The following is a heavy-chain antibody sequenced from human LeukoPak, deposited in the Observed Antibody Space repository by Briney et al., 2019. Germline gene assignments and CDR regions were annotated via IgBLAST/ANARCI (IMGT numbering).Heavy chain of an antibody. CDR3: ARDGTTAAPFDY. CDR1: GGTFSSYA. CDR2: IIPILGIA. J-gene: IGHJ4*02. D-gene: IGHD1-7*01. Sequence: ASVKVSCKASGGTFSSYAIRWVRQAPGQGLEWMGRIIPILGIANYAQEFQGRVTITADKSTSTAYMELSSLRSEDTAVYYCARDGTTAAPFDYWGQGTLVTVSS. V-gene: IGHV1-69*04.